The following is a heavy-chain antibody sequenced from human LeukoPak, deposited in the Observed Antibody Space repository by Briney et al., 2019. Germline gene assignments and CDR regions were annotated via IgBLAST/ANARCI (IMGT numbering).Heavy chain of an antibody. V-gene: IGHV3-23*01. J-gene: IGHJ4*02. CDR3: ARTGYSSGWYGSGDY. CDR1: GFTFSSYA. Sequence: GGSLRLSCAASGFTFSSYAMSWVRQAPGKGREWVSAISGSGGSTYYADSVKGRFTISRDNAKNSLYLQMNSLRAEDTAVYYCARTGYSSGWYGSGDYWGQGTLVTVSS. CDR2: ISGSGGST. D-gene: IGHD6-19*01.